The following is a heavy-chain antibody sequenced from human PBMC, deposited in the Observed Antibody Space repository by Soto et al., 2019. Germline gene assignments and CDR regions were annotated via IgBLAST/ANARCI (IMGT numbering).Heavy chain of an antibody. CDR3: ARDRSAVVGIYYYYGMDV. Sequence: PGGSLRLSCAASGFTFSSYAMHWVRQAPGKGLEWVAVISYDGSNKYYADSVKGRFTISRDNSKNTLYLQMNSLRAEDTAVYYCARDRSAVVGIYYYYGMDVWGQGTTVTVSS. V-gene: IGHV3-30-3*01. D-gene: IGHD6-19*01. CDR1: GFTFSSYA. CDR2: ISYDGSNK. J-gene: IGHJ6*02.